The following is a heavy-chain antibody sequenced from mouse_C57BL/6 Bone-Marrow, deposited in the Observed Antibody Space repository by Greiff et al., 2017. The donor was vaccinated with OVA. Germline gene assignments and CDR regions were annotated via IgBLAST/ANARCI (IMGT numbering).Heavy chain of an antibody. J-gene: IGHJ4*01. V-gene: IGHV1-81*01. Sequence: QVQLQQSGAELARPGASVKLSCKASGYTFTSYGISWVKQRTGQGLEWIGEIYPRSGNTYYNEQFKGKATLTADKSSSTAYMELRSLTSEDSAVYFCARAAYFAMDYWGQGTSVTVSS. CDR3: ARAAYFAMDY. CDR2: IYPRSGNT. CDR1: GYTFTSYG.